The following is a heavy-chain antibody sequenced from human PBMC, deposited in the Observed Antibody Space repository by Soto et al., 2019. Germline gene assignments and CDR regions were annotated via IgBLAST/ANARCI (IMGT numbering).Heavy chain of an antibody. D-gene: IGHD3-22*01. CDR3: ARELNYDSSAKGWFDP. CDR2: INHSGST. V-gene: IGHV4-34*01. J-gene: IGHJ5*02. Sequence: SETLSLTCAVYGGPFSGYYWSWIRQPPGKGLEWIGEINHSGSTNYNPSLKSRVTISVDTSKNQFSLKLSSVTAADTAVYYCARELNYDSSAKGWFDPWGQGTLVTVSS. CDR1: GGPFSGYY.